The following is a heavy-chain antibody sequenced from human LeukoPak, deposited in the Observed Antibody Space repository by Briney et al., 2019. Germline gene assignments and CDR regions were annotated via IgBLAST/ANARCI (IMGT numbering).Heavy chain of an antibody. CDR2: IYYSGST. V-gene: IGHV4-39*07. D-gene: IGHD2-8*01. J-gene: IGHJ5*01. Sequence: SETLSLTCAVSGASISGSGYYWGWIRQPPGKGLEWIGNIYYSGSTYYNASLQSRVTISVDTSKNQFSLNLSSVTAADTAMYYCARAVLATKSEHWFDSWGQGTLVTVSS. CDR1: GASISGSGYY. CDR3: ARAVLATKSEHWFDS.